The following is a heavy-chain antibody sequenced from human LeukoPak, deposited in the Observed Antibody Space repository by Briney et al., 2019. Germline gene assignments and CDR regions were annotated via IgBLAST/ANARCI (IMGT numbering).Heavy chain of an antibody. CDR2: IHPGDSDT. CDR3: ARRPYSGSPKDDAFDI. Sequence: GESLKISCKGSGYDFSSQWIGWVRQMPGKGLEWMGIIHPGDSDTKYSPSFQGQVTISADRSISTAYLQWSSLKASDTAIYYCARRPYSGSPKDDAFDIWGQGTMVTVSS. J-gene: IGHJ3*02. D-gene: IGHD1-26*01. V-gene: IGHV5-51*01. CDR1: GYDFSSQW.